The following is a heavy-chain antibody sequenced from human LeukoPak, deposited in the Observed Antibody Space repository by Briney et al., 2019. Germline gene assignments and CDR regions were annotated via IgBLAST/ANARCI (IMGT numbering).Heavy chain of an antibody. J-gene: IGHJ4*02. D-gene: IGHD3-22*01. CDR2: IYYSGST. CDR3: DGGDSSGYSFDPVFDY. CDR1: GGSISSSSYY. Sequence: SETLSLTCTVSGGSISSSSYYWGWIRQPPGKGLEWIVSIYYSGSTYYNPSLKSRVTISVDTSKNQFSLKLSSVTAADAAVYYCDGGDSSGYSFDPVFDYWGQGTLVTVSS. V-gene: IGHV4-39*01.